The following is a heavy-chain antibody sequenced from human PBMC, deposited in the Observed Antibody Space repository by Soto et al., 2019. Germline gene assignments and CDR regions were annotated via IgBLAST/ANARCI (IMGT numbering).Heavy chain of an antibody. CDR1: GFTFNTYW. Sequence: GGSLRLSCAASGFTFNTYWMHWFRQAPGKGLVWVSRINSGGDTTTYADSVKGRFTISRDNAKNTLFLQVNGLRAEDTAVYYCARWLNYRNFDYFAYWGQGTQVTVSS. CDR3: ARWLNYRNFDYFAY. J-gene: IGHJ4*02. V-gene: IGHV3-74*01. CDR2: INSGGDTT. D-gene: IGHD3-16*02.